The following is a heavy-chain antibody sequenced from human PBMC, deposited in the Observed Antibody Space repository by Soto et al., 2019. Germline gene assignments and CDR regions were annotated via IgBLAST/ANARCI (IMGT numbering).Heavy chain of an antibody. J-gene: IGHJ4*02. CDR1: GGTFGSNA. CDR2: IIPIFGTA. D-gene: IGHD2-8*01. V-gene: IGHV1-69*13. CDR3: ARSCHGILYYEGVC. Sequence: ASVKVSCKASGGTFGSNAISWVRQAPGQGLEWMGGIIPIFGTANYAQKFQGRVTITADESTSTAYMELSSLRSEDTAVYYCARSCHGILYYEGVCWGKGTLVTVSS.